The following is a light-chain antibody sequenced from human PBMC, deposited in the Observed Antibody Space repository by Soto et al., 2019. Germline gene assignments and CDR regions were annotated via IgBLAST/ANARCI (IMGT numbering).Light chain of an antibody. CDR3: QQYYSYPPT. J-gene: IGKJ5*01. V-gene: IGKV1-5*03. CDR1: QSISSW. Sequence: DIQMTQSPSTLSASVGDRVTITCRASQSISSWLAWYQQKPGKAPKGLIYKASTLESGAPSRFSGSGSGSDFTLTISCLQSEDFATYYCQQYYSYPPTFGQGTRLEIK. CDR2: KAS.